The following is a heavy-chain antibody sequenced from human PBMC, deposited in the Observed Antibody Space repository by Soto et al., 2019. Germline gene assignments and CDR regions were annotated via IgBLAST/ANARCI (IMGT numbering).Heavy chain of an antibody. CDR2: ISYDGSNK. D-gene: IGHD6-13*01. V-gene: IGHV3-30*18. CDR1: GFTFSSYG. Sequence: GGSLRLSCAASGFTFSSYGMYWVRQAPGKGLEWVAVISYDGSNKYYADSVKGRFTISRDNSKNTLYLQRNSLRAEDTAVYYCAKPKTTNSSSWSSRFYYYYYGMDVWGQGTTVTVSS. J-gene: IGHJ6*02. CDR3: AKPKTTNSSSWSSRFYYYYYGMDV.